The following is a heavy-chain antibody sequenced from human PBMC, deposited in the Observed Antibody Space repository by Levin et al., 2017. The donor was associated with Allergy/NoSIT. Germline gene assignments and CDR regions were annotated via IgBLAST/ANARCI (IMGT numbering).Heavy chain of an antibody. D-gene: IGHD1-26*01. CDR2: IHSDGTTI. V-gene: IGHV3-74*01. CDR1: PFTFSTYW. Sequence: QSGGSLRLSCAGSPFTFSTYWMHWVRQAPGKGLVWVARIHSDGTTIGYADSVRGRFTISRDSAKNTLYLQMNSLRAEDTAVYYCAKEGDSGSLPDWGQGTLVTVSS. CDR3: AKEGDSGSLPD. J-gene: IGHJ4*02.